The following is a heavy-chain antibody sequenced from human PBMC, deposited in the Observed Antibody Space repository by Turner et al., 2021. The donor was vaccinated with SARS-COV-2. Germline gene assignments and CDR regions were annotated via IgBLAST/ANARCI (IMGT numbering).Heavy chain of an antibody. V-gene: IGHV4-39*01. CDR2: IYYSGST. CDR1: GGSIRSSTYY. D-gene: IGHD5-18*01. J-gene: IGHJ6*02. CDR3: ARLMDTAMDYYGMDV. Sequence: QLQLQESGPGLVKPSETLSLTCTVPGGSIRSSTYYWGWTRQPPGKGVEWIGNIYYSGSTYYNPSIKSRVTISVDTSKNQFSLKLSSVTAADTAVYYCARLMDTAMDYYGMDVWGQGTTVTVSS.